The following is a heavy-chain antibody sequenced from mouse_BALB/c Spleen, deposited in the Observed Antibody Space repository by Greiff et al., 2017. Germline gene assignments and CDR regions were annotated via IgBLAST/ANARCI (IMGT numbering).Heavy chain of an antibody. Sequence: EVKLMESGGGLVKPGGSLKLSCAASGFAFSSYDMSWVRQTPEKRLEWVAYISSGGGSTYYPDTVKGRFTISRDNAKNTLYLQMSSLKSEDTAMYYCARHGLYGNSYYFDYWGQGTTLTVSS. CDR3: ARHGLYGNSYYFDY. V-gene: IGHV5-12-1*01. D-gene: IGHD2-1*01. CDR2: ISSGGGST. CDR1: GFAFSSYD. J-gene: IGHJ2*01.